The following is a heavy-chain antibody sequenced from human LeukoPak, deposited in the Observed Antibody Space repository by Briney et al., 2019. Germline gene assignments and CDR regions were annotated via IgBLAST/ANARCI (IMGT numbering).Heavy chain of an antibody. CDR1: GFTFSSYW. CDR2: INTDGSST. D-gene: IGHD3-3*01. Sequence: GGSLRLSCAASGFTFSSYWMHWVRQAPGKGLVWVSRINTDGSSTSYADSVKGRFTISRDNAKNSLYLQMNSLRAEDTAVYYCARAGTIFGVVNPWYYYYMDVWGKGTTVTVSS. CDR3: ARAGTIFGVVNPWYYYYMDV. J-gene: IGHJ6*03. V-gene: IGHV3-74*01.